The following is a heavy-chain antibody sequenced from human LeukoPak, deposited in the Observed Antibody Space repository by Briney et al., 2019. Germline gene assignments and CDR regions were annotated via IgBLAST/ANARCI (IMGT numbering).Heavy chain of an antibody. Sequence: PGGSLRLSCAASGFTFQNYAMSWVRQAPGKGLEWASSISGSGPSTDYADSVKGRFTISRDKSKNTLYLQMNSLRAEDTAVYYCAREEINTGAFDIWGQGTMVTVSS. D-gene: IGHD7-27*01. V-gene: IGHV3-23*01. CDR3: AREEINTGAFDI. J-gene: IGHJ3*02. CDR1: GFTFQNYA. CDR2: ISGSGPST.